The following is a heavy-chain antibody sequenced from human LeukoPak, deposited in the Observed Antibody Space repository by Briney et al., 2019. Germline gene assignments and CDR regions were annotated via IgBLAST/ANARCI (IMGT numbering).Heavy chain of an antibody. Sequence: GGSLRLPCVASGFTFSSYWMHWVRQAPGKGLVWVSRINNDGSITGYADSVEGRFTISRDNAKNTLFLQMNSLRAEDTAVYYCASGSCGGGRCYLHPEYWGQGTLVTVSS. V-gene: IGHV3-74*01. CDR3: ASGSCGGGRCYLHPEY. J-gene: IGHJ4*02. CDR1: GFTFSSYW. CDR2: INNDGSIT. D-gene: IGHD2-15*01.